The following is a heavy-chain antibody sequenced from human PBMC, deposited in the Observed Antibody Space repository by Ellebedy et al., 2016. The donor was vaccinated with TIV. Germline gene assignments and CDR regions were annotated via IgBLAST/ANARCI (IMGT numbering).Heavy chain of an antibody. Sequence: PGGSLRLSCAASGFTFSSYSMNRVRQAPGKGLEWVSSISSSSSYIYYADSVKGRFTISRDNAKNSLYLQMNSLRAEDTAVYYCARDGGGAIDYWGQGTLVTVSS. CDR2: ISSSSSYI. CDR1: GFTFSSYS. V-gene: IGHV3-21*01. D-gene: IGHD1-26*01. J-gene: IGHJ4*02. CDR3: ARDGGGAIDY.